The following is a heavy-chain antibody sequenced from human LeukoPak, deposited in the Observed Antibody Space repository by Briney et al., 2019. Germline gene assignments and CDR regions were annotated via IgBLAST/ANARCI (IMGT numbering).Heavy chain of an antibody. CDR1: GFTFSSYS. V-gene: IGHV3-21*01. Sequence: GGSLRLSCAASGFTFSSYSMNWVRQAPGKGLEWVLSISSSSSYIYYADSVKGRFTISRDNAKNSLYLQMNSLRAEDTAVYYCARDRSMAARYYMDVWGKGTTVTVSS. D-gene: IGHD6-25*01. CDR3: ARDRSMAARYYMDV. CDR2: ISSSSSYI. J-gene: IGHJ6*03.